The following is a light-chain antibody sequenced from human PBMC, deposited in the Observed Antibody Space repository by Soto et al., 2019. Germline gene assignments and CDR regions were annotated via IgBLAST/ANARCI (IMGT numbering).Light chain of an antibody. J-gene: IGKJ4*01. CDR3: QQYDRYHVT. Sequence: DSQMTQSPSTLAASVGDRVTITCRASQSVSTWLAWYQQKPGKPPKLLIYKASILQSGVSSRFSGSGSGTDFTLTISGLQPDDFATYYCQQYDRYHVTFGGGTKVEVK. V-gene: IGKV1-5*03. CDR1: QSVSTW. CDR2: KAS.